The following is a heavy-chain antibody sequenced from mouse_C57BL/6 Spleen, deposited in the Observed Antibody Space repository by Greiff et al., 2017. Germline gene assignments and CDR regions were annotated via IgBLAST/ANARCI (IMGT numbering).Heavy chain of an antibody. Sequence: QVQLQQSGAELVKPGASVKISCKASGYAFSSYWMNWVKQRPGKGLEWIGQIYPGDGDTNYNGKFKGKATLTADKSSSTAYMQLSSLTSEDSAVYFCARGLGLGLGLPSWFAYWGQGTLVTVSA. J-gene: IGHJ3*01. V-gene: IGHV1-80*01. CDR1: GYAFSSYW. D-gene: IGHD2-10*01. CDR2: IYPGDGDT. CDR3: ARGLGLGLGLPSWFAY.